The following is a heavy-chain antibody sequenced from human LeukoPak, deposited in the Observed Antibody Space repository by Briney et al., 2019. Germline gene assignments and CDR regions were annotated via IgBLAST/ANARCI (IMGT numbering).Heavy chain of an antibody. CDR3: AGAASYYYYYMDV. D-gene: IGHD6-25*01. V-gene: IGHV3-30*03. Sequence: GGSLRLPCAASGFTFSSYGMHWVRQAPGKGLEWVAVISYDGSNKYYADSVKGRFTISRDNSKNTLYLQMHSLRAEDTAVYYCAGAASYYYYYMDVWGKGTTVTISS. CDR1: GFTFSSYG. CDR2: ISYDGSNK. J-gene: IGHJ6*03.